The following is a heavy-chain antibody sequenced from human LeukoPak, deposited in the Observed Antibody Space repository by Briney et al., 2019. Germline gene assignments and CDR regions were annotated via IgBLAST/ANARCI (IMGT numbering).Heavy chain of an antibody. CDR3: ARDTGPSSD. J-gene: IGHJ4*02. Sequence: SETLSLTCTVSGASISSGDYYWSWIRQPPGKGLEWIGYIYYSGSTYYNPSLKSRVNISADPSNNQFSLKLSSVTAADTAVYYCARDTGPSSDWGQGTLVTVSS. V-gene: IGHV4-30-4*02. CDR2: IYYSGST. D-gene: IGHD1-26*01. CDR1: GASISSGDYY.